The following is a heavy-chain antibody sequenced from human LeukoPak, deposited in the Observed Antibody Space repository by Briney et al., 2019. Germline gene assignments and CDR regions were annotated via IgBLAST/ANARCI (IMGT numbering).Heavy chain of an antibody. J-gene: IGHJ6*02. V-gene: IGHV3-53*01. Sequence: GGSLRLSCAASGFTVSGNYMSWVRLAPGKGLEWVSVIYIGGRTNYADSVGGRFTISRDNSKNTLYLQMNSLRAEDTAVYYCARGRYEFSAGMDVWGQGTTVTVSS. CDR3: ARGRYEFSAGMDV. CDR2: IYIGGRT. CDR1: GFTVSGNY. D-gene: IGHD5-12*01.